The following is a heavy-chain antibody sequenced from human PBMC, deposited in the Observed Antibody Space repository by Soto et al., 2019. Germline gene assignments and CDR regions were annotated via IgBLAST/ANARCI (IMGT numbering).Heavy chain of an antibody. CDR2: SSYGGIT. Sequence: SETLSLTCTVSDGSISDYYWSWIRQSPEKGLEYIAYSSYGGITNLNPALNSQVTISIDTSKNQFSLKVTSLTAADTAVYYCARARKAAYITGGFDSWGQGTLVTVSS. J-gene: IGHJ4*02. D-gene: IGHD3-3*01. CDR1: DGSISDYY. V-gene: IGHV4-59*01. CDR3: ARARKAAYITGGFDS.